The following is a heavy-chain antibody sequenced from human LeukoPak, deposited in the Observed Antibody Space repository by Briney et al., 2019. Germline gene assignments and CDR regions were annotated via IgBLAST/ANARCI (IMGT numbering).Heavy chain of an antibody. CDR3: ARVGYSYGYLAFDI. CDR1: GGSISSYY. V-gene: IGHV4-59*01. D-gene: IGHD5-18*01. J-gene: IGHJ3*02. CDR2: IYYSGST. Sequence: PSETLSLTCTVSGGSISSYYWSWIRQPPGKGLEWIVCIYYSGSTNYNPSLKSRVTISVDTSKKQFSLKLSSVTAADTAVYYCARVGYSYGYLAFDIWGQRTMVTVSS.